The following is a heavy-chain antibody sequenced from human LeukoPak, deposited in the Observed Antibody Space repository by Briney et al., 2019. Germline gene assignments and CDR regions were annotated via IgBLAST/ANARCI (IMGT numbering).Heavy chain of an antibody. J-gene: IGHJ4*02. CDR1: GGSISSGGYY. V-gene: IGHV4-31*03. CDR3: ARDVGSSGWYTFDY. CDR2: IYYSGST. Sequence: PSETLSLTCTVSGGSISSGGYYWSWIRQHPGKGLEWIGYIYYSGSTYYNPSLKSRVTISVDTSKNQFSLQLNSVTPEDTAVYYCARDVGSSGWYTFDYWGQGTLVTVSS. D-gene: IGHD6-19*01.